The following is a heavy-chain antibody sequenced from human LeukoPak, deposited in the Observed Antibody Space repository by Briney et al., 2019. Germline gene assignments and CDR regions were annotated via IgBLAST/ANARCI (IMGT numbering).Heavy chain of an antibody. J-gene: IGHJ4*02. D-gene: IGHD6-19*01. Sequence: GGSLRLSCAASGFTFSSYGMHWVRQAPGKGLEWVAFIRYDGSNKYYADSVKGRFTISRDNSKNTLYLQMNSLRAEDTAVYYCAKDLPGIAVAEGYWGQGTLVTVSS. CDR1: GFTFSSYG. CDR3: AKDLPGIAVAEGY. V-gene: IGHV3-30*02. CDR2: IRYDGSNK.